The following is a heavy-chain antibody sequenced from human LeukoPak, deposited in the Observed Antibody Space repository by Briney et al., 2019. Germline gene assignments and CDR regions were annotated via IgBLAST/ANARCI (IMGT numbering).Heavy chain of an antibody. CDR2: ISAYNGNT. J-gene: IGHJ4*02. CDR3: ARDSDGSGSLSFDY. Sequence: ASVKXSCKASGYTFTIYGISWVRRAPGQGLEWMGWISAYNGNTNYAQKLQGRVTITTDTSTSTAYMELRSLRSDDTAVYYCARDSDGSGSLSFDYWGQGTLVTVSS. CDR1: GYTFTIYG. D-gene: IGHD3-10*01. V-gene: IGHV1-18*01.